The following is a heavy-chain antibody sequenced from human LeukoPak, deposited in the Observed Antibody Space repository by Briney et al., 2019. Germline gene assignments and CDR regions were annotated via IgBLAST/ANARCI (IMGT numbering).Heavy chain of an antibody. Sequence: SETLSLTCTVSGGSISGYFWTWIRQPVGKGLEWIGRIYSSGSTNYNPSLKSRLTMSVDTSKNQFSLNLSSVTAADTAVYFCARDRERFGESDYWGQGTLVTVSS. V-gene: IGHV4-4*07. CDR3: ARDRERFGESDY. D-gene: IGHD3-10*01. J-gene: IGHJ4*02. CDR1: GGSISGYF. CDR2: IYSSGST.